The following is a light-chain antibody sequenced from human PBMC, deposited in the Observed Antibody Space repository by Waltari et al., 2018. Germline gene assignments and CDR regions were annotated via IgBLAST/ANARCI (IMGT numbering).Light chain of an antibody. CDR3: TSKTTSNTLV. CDR2: DVA. J-gene: IGLJ3*02. CDR1: TSDVGGYDY. V-gene: IGLV2-14*03. Sequence: QSALTQPGSVSGAPGQSITISCPGTTSDVGGYDYVSWYQRYPGEAPKLILYDVANRPSGVAKRFSGSKSGSTASLTISGLQAEDEAVYYCTSKTTSNTLVFGGGTKVTVL.